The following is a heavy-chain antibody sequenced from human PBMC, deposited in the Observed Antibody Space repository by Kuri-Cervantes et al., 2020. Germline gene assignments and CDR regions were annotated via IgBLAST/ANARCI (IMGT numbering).Heavy chain of an antibody. Sequence: SETLSLTCTVSGGSISSSSYYWGWIRQPPGKGLEWIGSTYYSGSTYYNPSLKSRVTISVDTSKNQFSLKLSSVTAADTAVYYCARISIVGAIADYWGQGTLVTVSS. J-gene: IGHJ4*02. CDR3: ARISIVGAIADY. CDR1: GGSISSSSYY. CDR2: TYYSGST. V-gene: IGHV4-39*01. D-gene: IGHD1-26*01.